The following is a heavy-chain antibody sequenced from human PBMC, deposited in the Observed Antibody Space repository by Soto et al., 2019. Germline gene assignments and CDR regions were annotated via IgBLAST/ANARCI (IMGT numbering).Heavy chain of an antibody. Sequence: QVQLVESGGGVVQPGRSLRLSCAASGFTFSSYGMHWVRQAPGTGLEWVAVIWYDGSNKYYADSVKGRFTISRDNSKDTLYLQMNSLRAEDTAVYYCARGLYDILTGWSRVFMDVWGQGTTGTVSS. CDR2: IWYDGSNK. J-gene: IGHJ6*02. D-gene: IGHD3-9*01. CDR3: ARGLYDILTGWSRVFMDV. V-gene: IGHV3-33*01. CDR1: GFTFSSYG.